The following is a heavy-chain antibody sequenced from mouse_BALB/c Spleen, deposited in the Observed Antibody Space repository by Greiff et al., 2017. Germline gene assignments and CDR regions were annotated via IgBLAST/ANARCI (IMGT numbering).Heavy chain of an antibody. J-gene: IGHJ3*01. CDR3: AVYDGYFFAY. CDR1: GFNIKDTY. CDR2: IDPANGNT. Sequence: EVQLVESGAELVKPGASVKLSCTASGFNIKDTYMHWVKQRPEQGLEWIGRIDPANGNTKYDPKFQGKATITADTSSNTAYLQLSSLTSEDTAVYYCAVYDGYFFAYWGQGTLVTVSA. D-gene: IGHD2-3*01. V-gene: IGHV14-3*02.